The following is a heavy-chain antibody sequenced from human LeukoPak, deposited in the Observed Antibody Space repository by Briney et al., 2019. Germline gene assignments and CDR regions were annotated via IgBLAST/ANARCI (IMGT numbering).Heavy chain of an antibody. CDR3: ASDRLPGDAFDN. J-gene: IGHJ3*02. Sequence: PGGSLRLSCAASGFTFSSYWMNWVRQAPGKGLMWVARLNNDGTITSYADSVKGRFTISRDNAKNTVYLQMNSLRVEDKATYFCASDRLPGDAFDNWGQGTRVTVSS. CDR1: GFTFSSYW. CDR2: LNNDGTIT. V-gene: IGHV3-74*01.